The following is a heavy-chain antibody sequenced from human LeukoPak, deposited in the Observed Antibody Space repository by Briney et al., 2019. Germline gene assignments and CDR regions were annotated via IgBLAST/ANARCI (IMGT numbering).Heavy chain of an antibody. CDR3: ARGYCSSTSCYMDV. CDR1: GVTFSSYA. Sequence: ASVKVSCKASGVTFSSYAISWVRQAPGQGLEWMGWINAGNGNIKYSQKLQGRVTITGDTSASTAYMELSSLRSEDTAVYYCARGYCSSTSCYMDVWGQGTTVT. D-gene: IGHD2-2*01. CDR2: INAGNGNI. V-gene: IGHV1-3*01. J-gene: IGHJ6*02.